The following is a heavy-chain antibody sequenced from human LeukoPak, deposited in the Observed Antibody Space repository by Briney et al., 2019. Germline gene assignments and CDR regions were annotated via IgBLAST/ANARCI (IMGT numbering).Heavy chain of an antibody. V-gene: IGHV1-18*04. CDR2: ISDYNDNT. Sequence: ASVKVSCKDSGYTFTSYGISWVRQAPGQGLEWMGWISDYNDNTNYAQKLQGRVTMTTDTATSTAYMELRSLRSDDTAVYYCARVDTAMVTDFDYWGQGTLVTVSS. CDR3: ARVDTAMVTDFDY. CDR1: GYTFTSYG. J-gene: IGHJ4*02. D-gene: IGHD5-18*01.